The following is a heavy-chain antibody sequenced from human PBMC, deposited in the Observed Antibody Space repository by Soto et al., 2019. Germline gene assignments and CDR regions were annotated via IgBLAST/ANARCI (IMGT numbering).Heavy chain of an antibody. J-gene: IGHJ4*02. CDR3: ARDHHGDYSFDY. D-gene: IGHD4-17*01. Sequence: GAPGEVFFKASWYTFNSYGISWVPPAPGQGLEWMGWISAYNGNTNYAQKLQGRVTMTTDTSTSTAYMELRSLRSDDTAVYYCARDHHGDYSFDYCGQGTLVTVSS. CDR1: WYTFNSYG. V-gene: IGHV1-18*01. CDR2: ISAYNGNT.